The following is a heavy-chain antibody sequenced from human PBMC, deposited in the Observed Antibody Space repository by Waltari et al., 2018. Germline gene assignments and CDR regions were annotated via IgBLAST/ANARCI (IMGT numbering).Heavy chain of an antibody. V-gene: IGHV3-48*01. CDR2: ITGSSRTI. CDR3: ARPVRISGNYGLDV. Sequence: EIQLVQSGGGLVQPGGSLRLSCAASGFSFDDYCLNWVRQAPGKGLEWVSYITGSSRTIYYADSVRGRFTVSRDNAKNSLYLQMNSLRAEDTAVYFCARPVRISGNYGLDVWGHGTTVIVSS. CDR1: GFSFDDYC. J-gene: IGHJ6*02. D-gene: IGHD3-3*01.